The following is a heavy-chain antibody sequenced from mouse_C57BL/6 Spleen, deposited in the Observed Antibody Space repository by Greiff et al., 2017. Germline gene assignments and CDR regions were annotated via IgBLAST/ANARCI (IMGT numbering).Heavy chain of an antibody. CDR2: IYPGSGST. Sequence: QVHVKQPGAELVKPGASVKMSCKASGYTFTSYWITWVKQRPGQGLEWIGDIYPGSGSTNYNEKFKSKATLTVDTSSSTAYMQLSSLTSEDSAVYYCARLKRKANYDYPYYAMDYWGQGTSVTVSS. CDR1: GYTFTSYW. CDR3: ARLKRKANYDYPYYAMDY. J-gene: IGHJ4*01. V-gene: IGHV1-55*01. D-gene: IGHD2-4*01.